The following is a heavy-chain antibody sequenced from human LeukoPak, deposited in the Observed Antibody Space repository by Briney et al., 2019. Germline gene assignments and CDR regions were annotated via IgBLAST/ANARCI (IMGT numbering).Heavy chain of an antibody. J-gene: IGHJ4*02. Sequence: GGSLRLSCAASGFTFSSYGMHWVRQPPGKGLEWVAVIWYDGGDKYYADSVKGRFTISRDNSKNTLYLQLNSLRAEDTAVYYCAKDREGVPADYWGQGTLVTVSS. CDR3: AKDREGVPADY. CDR2: IWYDGGDK. CDR1: GFTFSSYG. D-gene: IGHD2-2*01. V-gene: IGHV3-33*06.